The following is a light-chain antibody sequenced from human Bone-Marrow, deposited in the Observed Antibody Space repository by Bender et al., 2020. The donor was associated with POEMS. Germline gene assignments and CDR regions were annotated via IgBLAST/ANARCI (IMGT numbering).Light chain of an antibody. CDR1: RLRDKS. V-gene: IGLV3-1*01. CDR3: QAWYTSLQYV. CDR2: QDG. Sequence: SYELTQPPSVSVSPGQTATITCSGDRLRDKSVCWYQQKPGQSPLLAIFQDGHQPPGVLARFSGSNSGNTAALTISGTQAMDEADYYCQAWYTSLQYVFGTGTKVTVL. J-gene: IGLJ1*01.